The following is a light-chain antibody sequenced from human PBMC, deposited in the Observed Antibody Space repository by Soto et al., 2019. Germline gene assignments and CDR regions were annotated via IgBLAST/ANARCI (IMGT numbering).Light chain of an antibody. Sequence: QSALTQPASVSGSPGQSITISCTGTSSDVADYKYVSWYQQHPGKAPKDLIAEVTKRPSGVSDRFSGSKSGNTASLTISGLQAEDEADYYCSSHTTNNTLVFGTGTKVTVL. CDR3: SSHTTNNTLV. J-gene: IGLJ1*01. CDR2: EVT. CDR1: SSDVADYKY. V-gene: IGLV2-14*01.